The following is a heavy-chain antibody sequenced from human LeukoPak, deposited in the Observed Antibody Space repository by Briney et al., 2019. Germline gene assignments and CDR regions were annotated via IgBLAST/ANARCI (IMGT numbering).Heavy chain of an antibody. V-gene: IGHV3-21*01. CDR1: GFTFSSYW. D-gene: IGHD1-26*01. CDR3: ARLQSGTYSYYFFYMDV. J-gene: IGHJ6*03. CDR2: ITTSSDYM. Sequence: PGGSLRLSCAASGFTFSSYWMHWVRQAPGKGLEWVSSITTSSDYMYYADSLRGRFTTSRDNSKNSLFLQMNSLRAEDTAVYFCARLQSGTYSYYFFYMDVWGKGTTVTVSS.